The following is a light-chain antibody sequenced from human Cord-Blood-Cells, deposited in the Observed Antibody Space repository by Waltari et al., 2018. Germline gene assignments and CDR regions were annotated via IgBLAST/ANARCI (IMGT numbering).Light chain of an antibody. CDR3: MIWHSSAWV. CDR1: RGINVVTYR. V-gene: IGLV5-45*01. J-gene: IGLJ3*02. CDR2: YKSDSDK. Sequence: QAVLTQPASLSASPGASASLTCPLRRGINVVTYRIYWYHQNPGSPPQYLLRYKSDSDKQQGSGVPSRFSGSKDASANAGILLISGLQSEDEADYFCMIWHSSAWVFGGGTKLTVL.